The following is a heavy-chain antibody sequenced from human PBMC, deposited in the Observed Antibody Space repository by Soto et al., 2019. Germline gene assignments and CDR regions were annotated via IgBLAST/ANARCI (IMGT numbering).Heavy chain of an antibody. V-gene: IGHV4-59*01. J-gene: IGHJ3*02. CDR1: GGSISSYY. CDR3: ARTYDDSGPNSGGYGFDI. CDR2: IYNSGTT. D-gene: IGHD3-22*01. Sequence: QVQLQESGPGLVQPSETLSLTCSVSGGSISSYYWSWIRQPPGKGLEWIAYIYNSGTTNYNPSLKSRTTIAVDTSKTRFSLKLNSVTAADTAVYYCARTYDDSGPNSGGYGFDIWGQGTMVTVSS.